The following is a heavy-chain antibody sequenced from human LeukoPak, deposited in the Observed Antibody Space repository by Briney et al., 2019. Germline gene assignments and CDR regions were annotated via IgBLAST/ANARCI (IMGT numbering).Heavy chain of an antibody. Sequence: GGSLRLSCAASGFTFSSYWMSWVRQAPGKGLEWVSSISSSSTYIDYADSLKGRFTISRDNAKNSLYLQMNSLRAEDTAVYYCARRSYCGGDCYGSDAFDIWGQGTMVTVSS. CDR3: ARRSYCGGDCYGSDAFDI. V-gene: IGHV3-21*01. CDR1: GFTFSSYW. J-gene: IGHJ3*02. CDR2: ISSSSTYI. D-gene: IGHD2-21*02.